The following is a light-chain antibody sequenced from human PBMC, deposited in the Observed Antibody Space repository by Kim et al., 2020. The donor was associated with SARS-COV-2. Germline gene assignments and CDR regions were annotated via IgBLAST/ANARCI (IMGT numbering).Light chain of an antibody. V-gene: IGKV1D-8*01. J-gene: IGKJ1*01. CDR2: AAS. CDR1: QGINTD. Sequence: VISMTQSPSLLSASTGDRVTISCRMSQGINTDVAWYQVKPGKAPELLIYAASTLQTGVPSRFSGSGSGTDFALSISFLQSEDFATYFCQRYYRFSPTFGQGTKVDIK. CDR3: QRYYRFSPT.